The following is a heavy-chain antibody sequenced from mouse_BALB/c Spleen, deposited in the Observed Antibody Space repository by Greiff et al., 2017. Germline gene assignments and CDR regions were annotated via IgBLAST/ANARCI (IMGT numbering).Heavy chain of an antibody. CDR3: ARDGYYGAMDY. J-gene: IGHJ4*01. Sequence: ESGPGLVKPSQSLSLTCTVTGYSITSDYAWNWIRQFPGNKLEWMGYISYSGSTSYNPSLKSRISITRDTSKNQFFLQLNSVTTEDTATYYCARDGYYGAMDYWGQGTSVTVSS. V-gene: IGHV3-2*02. CDR1: GYSITSDYA. D-gene: IGHD2-3*01. CDR2: ISYSGST.